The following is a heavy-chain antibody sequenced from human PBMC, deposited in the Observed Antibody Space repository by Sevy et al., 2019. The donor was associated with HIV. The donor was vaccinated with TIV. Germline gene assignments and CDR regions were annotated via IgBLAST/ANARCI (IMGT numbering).Heavy chain of an antibody. D-gene: IGHD3-9*01. V-gene: IGHV1-69*13. CDR1: GGTFSSYA. J-gene: IGHJ4*02. Sequence: ASVKVSCKASGGTFSSYAISWVRQAPGQGLEWMGGIIPIFGTANYAQKFQGRVTITADESTSTAYMELSSLRSEDTAVYYCARSYYDILTGYQTLYYFDYWGQGTLVTVSS. CDR2: IIPIFGTA. CDR3: ARSYYDILTGYQTLYYFDY.